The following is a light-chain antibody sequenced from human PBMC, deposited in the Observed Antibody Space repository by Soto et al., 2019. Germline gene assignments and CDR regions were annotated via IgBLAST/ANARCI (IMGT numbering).Light chain of an antibody. Sequence: DIQMTQSPSSVSASVGDRITITCRTSQDIGGRLAWFQQEPGKAPQYLIQAASILQSGVPSRFSGSGSGTEFILSITNMPTADFPSYSCLQVYSFPRTFGLGTKVDIK. J-gene: IGKJ1*01. CDR3: LQVYSFPRT. CDR2: AAS. CDR1: QDIGGR. V-gene: IGKV1-12*01.